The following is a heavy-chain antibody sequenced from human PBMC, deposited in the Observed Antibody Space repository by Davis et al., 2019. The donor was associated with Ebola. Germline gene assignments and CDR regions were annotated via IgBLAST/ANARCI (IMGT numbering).Heavy chain of an antibody. J-gene: IGHJ1*01. V-gene: IGHV3-11*01. CDR2: ISYSGTVH. CDR1: GFTFSDYY. D-gene: IGHD3-22*01. Sequence: GGSLRLSCVASGFTFSDYYMTWIRQAPGQGLEWISYISYSGTVHFYAPSVKGRVTISRDNSKDTLYLQVNSLRAEETAVYYCMGDMIEEGLSSPHPDFQHWGQGTLVTVSS. CDR3: MGDMIEEGLSSPHPDFQH.